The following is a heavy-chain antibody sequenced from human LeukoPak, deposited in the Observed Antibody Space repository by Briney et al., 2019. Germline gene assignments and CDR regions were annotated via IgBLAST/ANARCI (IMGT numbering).Heavy chain of an antibody. CDR3: ARVGQLNSYDLFDYYYYYMDV. CDR2: IIPIFGTA. D-gene: IGHD5-18*01. V-gene: IGHV1-69*05. CDR1: GGTFSSYA. J-gene: IGHJ6*03. Sequence: SVKVSCKASGGTFSSYAISWVRQAPGHGLEWMGRIIPIFGTANYAQKFQGRGTITTDESTSTAYMELSSLRTEDSAVYYCARVGQLNSYDLFDYYYYYMDVWGKGTTVTVSS.